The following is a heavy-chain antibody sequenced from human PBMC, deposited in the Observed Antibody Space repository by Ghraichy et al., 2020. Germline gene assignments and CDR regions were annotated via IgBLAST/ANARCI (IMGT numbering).Heavy chain of an antibody. V-gene: IGHV3-23*01. CDR2: ISGSGGST. CDR3: AKLSYYYDSSGYYRGSYYFDY. J-gene: IGHJ4*02. CDR1: GFTFSSYA. Sequence: GESLNISCAASGFTFSSYAMSWVRQAPGKGLEWVSAISGSGGSTYYADSVKGRFTISRDNSKNTLYLQMNSLRAEDTAVYYCAKLSYYYDSSGYYRGSYYFDYWGQGTLVTVSS. D-gene: IGHD3-22*01.